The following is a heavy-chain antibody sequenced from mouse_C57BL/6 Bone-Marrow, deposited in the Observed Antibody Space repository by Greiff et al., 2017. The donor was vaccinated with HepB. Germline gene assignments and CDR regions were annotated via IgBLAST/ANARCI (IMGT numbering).Heavy chain of an antibody. Sequence: QVQLQQPGAELVMPGASVKLSCKASGYTFTSYWMHWVKQRPGQGLEWIGEIDPSDSYTNYNQKFKGKATLTVDKSSSTAYMQLSSLTSEDSAVYYCARTSFHYYGSSYLYYFDYWGQGTTLTVS. D-gene: IGHD1-1*01. CDR3: ARTSFHYYGSSYLYYFDY. J-gene: IGHJ2*01. CDR1: GYTFTSYW. CDR2: IDPSDSYT. V-gene: IGHV1-69*01.